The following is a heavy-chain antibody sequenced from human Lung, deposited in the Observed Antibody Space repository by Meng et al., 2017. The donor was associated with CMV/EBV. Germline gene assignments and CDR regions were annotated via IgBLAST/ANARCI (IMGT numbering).Heavy chain of an antibody. Sequence: GGSLRLSCAASGFTSSSYAMHWVRQAPGKGLEWVAVISYDGSNKYYADSVKGRFTISRDNSKNTLYLQMNSLRVEDTAVYYCTRGGGTISIFGVARMVGGMDVWGQGTTVTVSS. CDR1: GFTSSSYA. D-gene: IGHD3-3*01. J-gene: IGHJ6*02. CDR3: TRGGGTISIFGVARMVGGMDV. V-gene: IGHV3-30*04. CDR2: ISYDGSNK.